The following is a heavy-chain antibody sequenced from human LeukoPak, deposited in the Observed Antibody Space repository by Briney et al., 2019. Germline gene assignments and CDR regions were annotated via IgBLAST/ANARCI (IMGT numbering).Heavy chain of an antibody. V-gene: IGHV3-48*01. D-gene: IGHD3-16*01. CDR1: GFIFSSHS. J-gene: IGHJ6*03. Sequence: GGSLRLSCAGAGFIFSSHSMNWVRQAPGKGLEWVSYISSSSTIYYIDSVKGRFTVFRDNAKNSLYLQMNSLRAEDTAVYYCAKAGDHSYFYMDAWGTGTTVTVSS. CDR2: ISSSSTI. CDR3: AKAGDHSYFYMDA.